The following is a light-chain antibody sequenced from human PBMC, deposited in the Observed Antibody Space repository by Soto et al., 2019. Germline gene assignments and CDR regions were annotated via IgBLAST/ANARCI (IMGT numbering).Light chain of an antibody. CDR1: QTISSW. J-gene: IGKJ1*01. Sequence: DIHMTQSPSTLSASVGHIFTITCRASQTISSWLAWYQQKPGKAHKLPIYKASTLKSGVPSRFTGSGSGTEFTLTISRLQTDDFPTYYCQHYNSYSEAFGQGTKVDI. CDR2: KAS. CDR3: QHYNSYSEA. V-gene: IGKV1-5*03.